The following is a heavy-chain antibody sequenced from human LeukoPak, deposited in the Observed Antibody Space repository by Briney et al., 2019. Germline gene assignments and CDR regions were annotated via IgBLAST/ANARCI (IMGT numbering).Heavy chain of an antibody. J-gene: IGHJ4*02. CDR1: GGSISSGGYS. CDR2: IYHSGST. CDR3: ARAPIGSSVVVPAAYFDY. V-gene: IGHV4-30-2*01. Sequence: SETLSLTCTVSGGSISSGGYSWSWIRQPPGKGLEWIGYIYHSGSTYYNPSLKSRVTISVDTSKNQFSLKLSSVTAADTAVYYCARAPIGSSVVVPAAYFDYWGQGTLVTVSS. D-gene: IGHD2-2*01.